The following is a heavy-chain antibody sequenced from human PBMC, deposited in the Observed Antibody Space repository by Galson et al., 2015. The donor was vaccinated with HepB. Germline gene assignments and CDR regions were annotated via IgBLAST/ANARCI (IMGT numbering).Heavy chain of an antibody. J-gene: IGHJ6*02. CDR1: GFTFSSYA. D-gene: IGHD2-2*01. V-gene: IGHV3-30-3*01. CDR3: ARDLGESLVPAVARYYGMDV. Sequence: SLRLSCAASGFTFSSYAMHWVRQAPGKGLEWVAVISYDGSNKYYADSVKGRFTISRDNSKNTLYLQMNSLRAEDTAVYYCARDLGESLVPAVARYYGMDVWGQGTTVTVSS. CDR2: ISYDGSNK.